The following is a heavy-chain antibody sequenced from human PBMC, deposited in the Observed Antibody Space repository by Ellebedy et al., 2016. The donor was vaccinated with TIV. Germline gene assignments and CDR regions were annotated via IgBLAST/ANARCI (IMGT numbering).Heavy chain of an antibody. J-gene: IGHJ4*02. D-gene: IGHD3-22*01. Sequence: GESLKISXAASGFTFSNAWMSWVRQAPGKGLEWVGRIKSKTDGGTTDYAAPVKGRFTISRDDSKNTLYLQMNSLKTEDTAVYYCTTGLAYYDSSGYHYFDYWGQGTLVTVSS. CDR3: TTGLAYYDSSGYHYFDY. CDR2: IKSKTDGGTT. CDR1: GFTFSNAW. V-gene: IGHV3-15*01.